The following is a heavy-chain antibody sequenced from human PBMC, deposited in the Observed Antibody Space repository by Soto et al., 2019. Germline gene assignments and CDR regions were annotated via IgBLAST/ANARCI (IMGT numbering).Heavy chain of an antibody. Sequence: VKVSCKASGGTFSSYAISWVRQAPGQGLEWMGGIIPIFGTANYAQKFQGRVTITADESTSTAYMELSSLRSEDTAVYYCARVLYYYDSSGYSDLDYWGQGTLVTVSS. CDR3: ARVLYYYDSSGYSDLDY. V-gene: IGHV1-69*13. J-gene: IGHJ4*02. CDR1: GGTFSSYA. D-gene: IGHD3-22*01. CDR2: IIPIFGTA.